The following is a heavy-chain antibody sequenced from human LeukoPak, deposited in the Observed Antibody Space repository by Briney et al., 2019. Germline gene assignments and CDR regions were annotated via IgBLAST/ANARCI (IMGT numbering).Heavy chain of an antibody. CDR2: INQDGSEK. V-gene: IGHV3-7*04. D-gene: IGHD2-2*01. Sequence: GGSLRLSCVASGFTFTSHWMSWVRQAPGKGLEWVANINQDGSEKYYVDSVKGRFTISRDNAKSSLYLQMNSLRAEDTAVYYCARARYCSSTSCFDDYWGQGSLVTVSS. CDR1: GFTFTSHW. CDR3: ARARYCSSTSCFDDY. J-gene: IGHJ4*02.